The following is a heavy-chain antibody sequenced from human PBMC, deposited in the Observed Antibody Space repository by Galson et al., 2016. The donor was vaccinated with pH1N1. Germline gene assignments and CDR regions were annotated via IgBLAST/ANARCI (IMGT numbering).Heavy chain of an antibody. J-gene: IGHJ3*01. V-gene: IGHV1-69*08. CDR1: GGPFSSYT. CDR2: ITPVLRTA. D-gene: IGHD2-15*01. Sequence: SVKVSCKASGGPFSSYTISWVRQAPGQGLEWVGRITPVLRTATYAQKFQDRITITADKSTNTVYMQLSSLRSDDTAVYYCARDGRVTVVVTDDALDVWGQGTVLTVSS. CDR3: ARDGRVTVVVTDDALDV.